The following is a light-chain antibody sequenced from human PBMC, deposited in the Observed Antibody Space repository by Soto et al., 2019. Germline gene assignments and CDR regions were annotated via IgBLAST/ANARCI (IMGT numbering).Light chain of an antibody. CDR1: QGFSNF. Sequence: DIQLTQSPSSLSASVGDRVTITCRARQGFSNFLAWYQQKPGKVPKLLIYAASTLQSGVPSRFSGRGSGTDFTLTINSLQPEDVGTYYCQKYDTAPLTFGPGTTVDIK. CDR3: QKYDTAPLT. V-gene: IGKV1-27*01. CDR2: AAS. J-gene: IGKJ3*01.